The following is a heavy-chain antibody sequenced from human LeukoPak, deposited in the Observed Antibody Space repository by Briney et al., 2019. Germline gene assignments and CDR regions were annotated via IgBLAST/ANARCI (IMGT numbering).Heavy chain of an antibody. CDR1: GFTVSSNY. Sequence: HPGGSLRLSCAASGFTVSSNYMNWVRQAPGKGLEWVSVIYTGGSTYYADSVKGRFTISRDNSKNTLYLQMNSLRAEDTAVYYCARDIPITMVVVRPASYWGQGTLVTASS. CDR3: ARDIPITMVVVRPASY. D-gene: IGHD3-22*01. J-gene: IGHJ4*02. V-gene: IGHV3-66*01. CDR2: IYTGGST.